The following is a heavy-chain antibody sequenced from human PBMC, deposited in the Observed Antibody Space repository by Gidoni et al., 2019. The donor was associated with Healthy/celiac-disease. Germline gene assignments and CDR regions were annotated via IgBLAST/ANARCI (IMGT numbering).Heavy chain of an antibody. Sequence: QVQLVESGGGVVQPGRSLSLSCAAPGFPFSSYGMHWVRPAPGKGLEWVAVISYDGSNKYYADAVKGRFTISRDNSKNTLYLQMNSLRAEDTAVYYCAKDLEDIVVVPAAIGADYYGMDVWGQGTTVTVSS. CDR3: AKDLEDIVVVPAAIGADYYGMDV. J-gene: IGHJ6*02. V-gene: IGHV3-30*18. CDR1: GFPFSSYG. D-gene: IGHD2-2*02. CDR2: ISYDGSNK.